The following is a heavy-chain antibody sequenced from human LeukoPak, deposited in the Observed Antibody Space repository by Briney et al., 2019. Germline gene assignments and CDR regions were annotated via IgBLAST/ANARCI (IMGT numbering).Heavy chain of an antibody. CDR1: GGSISSGGYY. Sequence: SQTLSLTCTVSGGSISSGGYYWSWIRQHPEKGLEWIGYIQFSGSTYYNPSLKSRVSISVDTSKNQFSLKLSSVTAADTAVYYCARIRAAAGDYWGQGTLVTVSS. CDR2: IQFSGST. D-gene: IGHD6-13*01. CDR3: ARIRAAAGDY. V-gene: IGHV4-31*03. J-gene: IGHJ4*02.